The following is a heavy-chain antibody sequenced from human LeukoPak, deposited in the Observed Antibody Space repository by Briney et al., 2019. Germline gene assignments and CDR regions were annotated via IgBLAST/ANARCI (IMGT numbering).Heavy chain of an antibody. J-gene: IGHJ4*02. V-gene: IGHV1-46*01. CDR1: GYTFTSYY. CDR3: GLAMVRGNEFDY. Sequence: ASVKVSCKASGYTFTSYYMHWVRQAPGQGLEWMGIINPSGGSTSYAQKFQGRVTITADESTSTAYMELSSLRSEDTAVYYCGLAMVRGNEFDYWGQGTLVTVSS. CDR2: INPSGGST. D-gene: IGHD3-10*01.